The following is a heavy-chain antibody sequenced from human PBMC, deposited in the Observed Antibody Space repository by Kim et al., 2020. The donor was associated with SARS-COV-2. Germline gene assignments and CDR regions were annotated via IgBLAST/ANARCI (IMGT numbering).Heavy chain of an antibody. Sequence: SETLSLTCTVSGYSISSGYYWGWIRQPPGKGLEWIGSIYHSGSTYYNPSLKSRVTISVDTSKNQFSLKLSSVTAADTAVYYCARLLSGYVSYPIDYWGQGTPFTPSS. CDR1: GYSISSGYY. J-gene: IGHJ4*02. CDR2: IYHSGST. V-gene: IGHV4-38-2*02. D-gene: IGHD5-12*01. CDR3: ARLLSGYVSYPIDY.